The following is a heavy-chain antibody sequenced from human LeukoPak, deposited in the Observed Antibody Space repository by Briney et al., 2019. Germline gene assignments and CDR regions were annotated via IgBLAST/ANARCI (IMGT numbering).Heavy chain of an antibody. D-gene: IGHD7-27*01. Sequence: GGSLRLSCAASGFTLSSYAMSWVRQAPGKGLEWVSAISGSGGSTYYADSVKGRFTISRDNSKNTLYLQMNSLRAEDTAVYYCARAKLGTEGYIDYWGQGTLVTVSS. J-gene: IGHJ4*02. CDR1: GFTLSSYA. CDR3: ARAKLGTEGYIDY. V-gene: IGHV3-23*01. CDR2: ISGSGGST.